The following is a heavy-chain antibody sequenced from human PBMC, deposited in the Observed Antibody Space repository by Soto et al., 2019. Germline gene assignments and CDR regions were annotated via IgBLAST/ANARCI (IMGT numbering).Heavy chain of an antibody. J-gene: IGHJ3*02. CDR2: ISWNSGSI. Sequence: EVHLVESGGGLVQPGRSLRLSCAASGFTFDDYAMHWVRQAPGKGLEWVSGISWNSGSIGYADSVKGRFTISRDRSKNTVYLQMNSLTAGDTAVYYCAKATATTGGAFDICGQGTMVTVSS. CDR3: AKATATTGGAFDI. D-gene: IGHD1-7*01. CDR1: GFTFDDYA. V-gene: IGHV3-9*01.